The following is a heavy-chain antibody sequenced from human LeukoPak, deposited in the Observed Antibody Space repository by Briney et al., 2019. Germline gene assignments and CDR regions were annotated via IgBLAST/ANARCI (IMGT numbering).Heavy chain of an antibody. CDR2: IRNDGSNK. CDR3: AKDSSYYDSSGPSTNAFDT. CDR1: AFTFSNYG. Sequence: GGSLRLSCAASAFTFSNYGMRWVRQAPGKGLEWVAFIRNDGSNKYYADSVKGRFTISRDNSKNTLYLQMNSPRAEDTAVYYCAKDSSYYDSSGPSTNAFDTWGQGTMVTVSS. J-gene: IGHJ3*02. V-gene: IGHV3-30*02. D-gene: IGHD3-22*01.